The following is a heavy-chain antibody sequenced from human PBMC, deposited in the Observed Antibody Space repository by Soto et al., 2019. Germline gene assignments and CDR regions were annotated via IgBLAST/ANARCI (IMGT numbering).Heavy chain of an antibody. CDR3: ARAADIVLMVYARGLGAYGMDV. J-gene: IGHJ6*02. D-gene: IGHD2-8*01. CDR1: GYTFTSYY. V-gene: IGHV1-46*01. Sequence: ASVKVSCKASGYTFTSYYMHWVRQAPGQGLEWMGIINHSGGSTSYAQKFQGRVTMTRDTSTSTVYMELSSLRSEDTAVYYCARAADIVLMVYARGLGAYGMDVWG. CDR2: INHSGGST.